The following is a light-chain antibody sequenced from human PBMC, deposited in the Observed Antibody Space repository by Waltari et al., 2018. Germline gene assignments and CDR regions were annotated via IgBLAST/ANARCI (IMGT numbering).Light chain of an antibody. Sequence: QSALTQPASVSGSPGQSITISCTGTSSYVGGYNFVSWYQQHPGKAPKRMIYEVSNRPSGLSNRFSGSKSGNTASLTISGLQAEDEADYYCSSYTFTSTPVVFGGGTKVTVL. V-gene: IGLV2-14*01. CDR1: SSYVGGYNF. CDR3: SSYTFTSTPVV. CDR2: EVS. J-gene: IGLJ2*01.